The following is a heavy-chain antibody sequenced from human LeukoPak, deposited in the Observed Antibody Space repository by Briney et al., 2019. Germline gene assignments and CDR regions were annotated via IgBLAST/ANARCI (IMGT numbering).Heavy chain of an antibody. CDR3: AREGIAAAPYYYGMDV. CDR2: INAYNGNT. Sequence: ASVKVSCKASGYTFTSYGISWVRQAPGQGLEWMGWINAYNGNTNYAQKLQGRVTMTTDTSTSTAYMELRSLRSDDTAVYYCAREGIAAAPYYYGMDVWGQGTTVTVSS. J-gene: IGHJ6*02. D-gene: IGHD6-13*01. CDR1: GYTFTSYG. V-gene: IGHV1-18*01.